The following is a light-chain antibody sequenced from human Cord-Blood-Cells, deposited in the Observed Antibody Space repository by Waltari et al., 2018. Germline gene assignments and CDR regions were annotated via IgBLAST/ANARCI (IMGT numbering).Light chain of an antibody. CDR2: QDG. CDR3: QAWDSSIVV. J-gene: IGLJ2*01. CDR1: KLGDKY. Sequence: SYELTQPPSVSVSPGQPASITRSGDKLGDKYACWYQQKPGQPPWLVTYQDGRRPSGIPERFSGSNSGNTATLTISGTQAMDEANYYCQAWDSSIVVFGGGTKLTVL. V-gene: IGLV3-1*01.